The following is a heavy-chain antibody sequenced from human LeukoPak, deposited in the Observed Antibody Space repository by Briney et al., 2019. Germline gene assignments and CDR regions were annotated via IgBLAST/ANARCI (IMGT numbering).Heavy chain of an antibody. Sequence: PGGSLRLSCAASGFTFSSYGMHWVRQALGKGLEWVAFIRYDGSNKYYADSVKGRFTISRDNSKNTLYLQMNSLRAEDTAVYYCAKDSAYYYDSSGYFYDWGQGTLVTVSS. CDR1: GFTFSSYG. CDR2: IRYDGSNK. D-gene: IGHD3-22*01. V-gene: IGHV3-30*02. CDR3: AKDSAYYYDSSGYFYD. J-gene: IGHJ4*02.